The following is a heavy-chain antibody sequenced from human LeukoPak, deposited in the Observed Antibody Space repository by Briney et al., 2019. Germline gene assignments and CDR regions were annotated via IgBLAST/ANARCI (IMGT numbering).Heavy chain of an antibody. CDR3: ARGSDWNSYDY. D-gene: IGHD3/OR15-3a*01. J-gene: IGHJ4*02. V-gene: IGHV4-61*02. Sequence: SQTLSLTCTVSRGSISSAGYYWSWIRQPAGKGLEWIGRVYTSGSTNYNPSLKSRVTISLDTSNKQFSLKLSSVTAADTAVYYCARGSDWNSYDYWGQGTLVTVSS. CDR2: VYTSGST. CDR1: RGSISSAGYY.